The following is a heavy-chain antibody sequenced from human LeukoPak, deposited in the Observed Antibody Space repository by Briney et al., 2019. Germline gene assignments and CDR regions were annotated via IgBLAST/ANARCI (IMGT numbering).Heavy chain of an antibody. CDR3: ARVSFSPIFDY. CDR1: GVSFSGYY. D-gene: IGHD2-2*01. Sequence: SESLSLTCAVYGVSFSGYYWSWIRQPPGKGREWIGEINHSGSTNYNPSLKRQGTLSVDTSKNQFSLKLSSVTAADTAVYYCARVSFSPIFDYWGQGTLVTVSS. CDR2: INHSGST. J-gene: IGHJ4*02. V-gene: IGHV4-34*01.